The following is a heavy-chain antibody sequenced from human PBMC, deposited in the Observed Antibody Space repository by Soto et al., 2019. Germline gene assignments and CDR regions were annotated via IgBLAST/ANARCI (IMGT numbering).Heavy chain of an antibody. CDR2: IIPIFGTA. Sequence: SVKVSCKASGYTFTSYAMHWVRQAPGQRLEWMGWIIPIFGTANYAQKFQGRVTITADESTSTAYMELSSLRSEDTAVYYCAILLGYCTNGVCPRRLDDYYGMDVWGQGTTVTVSS. CDR1: GYTFTSYA. J-gene: IGHJ6*02. V-gene: IGHV1-69*13. CDR3: AILLGYCTNGVCPRRLDDYYGMDV. D-gene: IGHD2-8*01.